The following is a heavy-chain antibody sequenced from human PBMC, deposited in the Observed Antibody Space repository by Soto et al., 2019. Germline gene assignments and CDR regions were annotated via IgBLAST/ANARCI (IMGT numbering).Heavy chain of an antibody. CDR2: ISGSGGST. D-gene: IGHD1-26*01. V-gene: IGHV3-23*01. Sequence: EVQLLESGGGLVQPGGSLRLSCAASGFTFSSYAMRWVRQAPVKGLEWVSAISGSGGSTYYAASVKGRFTIPRDNSTTPLYLQMNSLRAEDTAVYYCARRGSGSYYDYWGQGTLVTVSS. J-gene: IGHJ4*02. CDR1: GFTFSSYA. CDR3: ARRGSGSYYDY.